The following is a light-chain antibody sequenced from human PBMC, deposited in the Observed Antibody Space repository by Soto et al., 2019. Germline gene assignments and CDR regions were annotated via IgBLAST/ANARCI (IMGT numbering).Light chain of an antibody. CDR3: HHRSNWPSWT. J-gene: IGKJ1*01. CDR1: QSIGTY. Sequence: LTQSPRTLSLSPGERATLSCRASQSIGTYLAWHQQQPGQAPRLLIFDASKSATSIQARFSGSGSGTKFILPISSRETEDLAVYYCHHRSNWPSWTFGAGTKVEVK. CDR2: DAS. V-gene: IGKV3-11*01.